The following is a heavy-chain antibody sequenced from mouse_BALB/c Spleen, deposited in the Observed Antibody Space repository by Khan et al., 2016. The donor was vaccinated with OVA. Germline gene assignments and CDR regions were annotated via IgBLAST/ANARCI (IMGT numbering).Heavy chain of an antibody. CDR2: ISSGGGST. Sequence: EVQLVESGGGLVKPGGSLKLSCAASGFAFSSYDMSWVRQTPEKRLEWVAYISSGGGSTYYSDIVKGRFIISSDYAKNTLYLQMSNLKSEDTAMYYYASHLTETWAWFAYWGQGTLVTVSA. CDR1: GFAFSSYD. J-gene: IGHJ3*01. D-gene: IGHD4-1*01. CDR3: ASHLTETWAWFAY. V-gene: IGHV5-12-1*01.